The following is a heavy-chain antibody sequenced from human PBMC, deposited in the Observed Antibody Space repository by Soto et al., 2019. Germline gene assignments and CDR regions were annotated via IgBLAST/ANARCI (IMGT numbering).Heavy chain of an antibody. V-gene: IGHV4-39*01. Sequence: PSETLSLTCTVSGGSISSSSYYWGWIRQPPGKGLEWIGSIYYSGSTYYNPSLKSRVTISVDTSKNQFSLKLSSVTAADTAVYYCAGHAVALHYFDYWGQGTLVTVSS. D-gene: IGHD6-19*01. J-gene: IGHJ4*02. CDR2: IYYSGST. CDR1: GGSISSSSYY. CDR3: AGHAVALHYFDY.